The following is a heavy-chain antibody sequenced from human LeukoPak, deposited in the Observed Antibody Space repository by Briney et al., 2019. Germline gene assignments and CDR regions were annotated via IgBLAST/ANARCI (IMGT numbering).Heavy chain of an antibody. D-gene: IGHD3-22*01. CDR2: ISGSGGST. J-gene: IGHJ3*02. CDR1: GFTFSSYA. V-gene: IGHV3-23*01. Sequence: GSLRLSCAASGFTFSSYAMSWVRQAPGKGLEWVSAISGSGGSTYYADSVKGRFTISRDNSKNTLYLQMNSLKTEDTAVYYCTTVPYYYDSSGYSWDPTHAFDIWGQGTMVTVSS. CDR3: TTVPYYYDSSGYSWDPTHAFDI.